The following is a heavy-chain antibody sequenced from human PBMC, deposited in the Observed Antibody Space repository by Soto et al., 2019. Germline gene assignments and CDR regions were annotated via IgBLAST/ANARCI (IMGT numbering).Heavy chain of an antibody. V-gene: IGHV3-53*01. J-gene: IGHJ4*02. CDR1: GFNVNSDY. Sequence: EVQLVESGGGLIQPGGSLRLSWSASGFNVNSDYMDWVRQAPGKGLECVSALSARGLPFYAAPVQGRFTISRDDAKNTLYLEMNSLRVEDTGVYYGVRDSETSSSWSLAFWGQGTLVTVSS. CDR2: LSARGLP. D-gene: IGHD3-22*01. CDR3: VRDSETSSSWSLAF.